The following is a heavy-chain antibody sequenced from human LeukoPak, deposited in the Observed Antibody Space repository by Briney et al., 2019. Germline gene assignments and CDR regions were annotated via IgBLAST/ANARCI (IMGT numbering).Heavy chain of an antibody. J-gene: IGHJ4*02. V-gene: IGHV4-39*07. CDR2: IYYSGST. CDR1: GGSISSSSYY. D-gene: IGHD1-26*01. CDR3: ARAIYSGSYVFDY. Sequence: PSETLSLTCTVSGGSISSSSYYWGWIRQPPGKGLEWIGSIYYSGSTYYNPSLKSRVTISVDTSKNQFSLKLSSVTAADTAVYYCARAIYSGSYVFDYWGQGTLVTVSS.